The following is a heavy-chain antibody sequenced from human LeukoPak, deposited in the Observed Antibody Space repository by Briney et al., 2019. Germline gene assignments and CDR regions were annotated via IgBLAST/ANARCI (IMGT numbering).Heavy chain of an antibody. V-gene: IGHV3-11*04. CDR3: ARDRRGYSGYGDY. CDR1: GFTFSDYY. J-gene: IGHJ4*02. CDR2: ISSSGSTI. D-gene: IGHD5-12*01. Sequence: GGSLRLXCAASGFTFSDYYMSWSRQAPGKGLEWVSYISSSGSTIYYADSVKGRFTISRDNAKNSLYLQMNSLRAEDTAVYYRARDRRGYSGYGDYWGQGTLVTVSS.